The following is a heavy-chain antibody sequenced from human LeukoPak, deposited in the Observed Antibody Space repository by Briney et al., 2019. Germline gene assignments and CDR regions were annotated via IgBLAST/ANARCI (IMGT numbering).Heavy chain of an antibody. D-gene: IGHD3-10*01. CDR3: ARDLQVSYGSGSMGY. CDR2: INSDGSST. CDR1: GFTFSSYW. J-gene: IGHJ4*02. Sequence: PGGSLRLSCAASGFTFSSYWMHWVRQAPGKGLVWVSRINSDGSSTSYADSVKGRFTISRDNAKNTLYLQMNSLRAEDTAVYYCARDLQVSYGSGSMGYWGQGTLVTVSS. V-gene: IGHV3-74*01.